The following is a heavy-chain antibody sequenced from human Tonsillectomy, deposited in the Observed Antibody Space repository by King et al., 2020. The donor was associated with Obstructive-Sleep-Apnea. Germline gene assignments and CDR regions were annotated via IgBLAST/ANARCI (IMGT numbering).Heavy chain of an antibody. Sequence: QLQESGPGLVKPSETLSLTCTVSGGSISSYYWSWIRQPPGKGLEWIGYIYYSGSTNYNPSLKSRVTISVDTSKNQFSLKLSPVTAADTAVYYCARGDCGGDCSFRYYYYYGMDVWGQGTTVTVSS. CDR3: ARGDCGGDCSFRYYYYYGMDV. CDR1: GGSISSYY. V-gene: IGHV4-59*01. J-gene: IGHJ6*02. D-gene: IGHD2-21*02. CDR2: IYYSGST.